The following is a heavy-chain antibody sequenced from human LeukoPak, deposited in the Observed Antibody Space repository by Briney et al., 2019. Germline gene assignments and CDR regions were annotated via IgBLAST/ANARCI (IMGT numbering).Heavy chain of an antibody. V-gene: IGHV3-53*01. J-gene: IGHJ4*02. Sequence: PGGSLRLSCAASGFTVSSNYMSWVRQAPGKGLEWVSVIYSGGSTYYADSVKGRFTISRDNSKNTLYLQMNSLRAEDTAVYYCARGLYYDFWSGYYNGHYFDYWGQGTLVTVSS. CDR3: ARGLYYDFWSGYYNGHYFDY. CDR2: IYSGGST. D-gene: IGHD3-3*01. CDR1: GFTVSSNY.